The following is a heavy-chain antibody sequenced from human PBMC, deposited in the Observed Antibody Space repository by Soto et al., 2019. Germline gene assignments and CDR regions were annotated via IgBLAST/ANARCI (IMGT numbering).Heavy chain of an antibody. J-gene: IGHJ5*02. D-gene: IGHD3-16*01. CDR3: ARSPFGGARRGFDP. CDR2: IIPIFGTA. Sequence: SVKVSCKASGGTFSSYAISWVRQAPGQGLEWMGGIIPIFGTANYAQKFQGRVTITADESTSTAYMELSSLRSEDTAVYYCARSPFGGARRGFDPWGQGTLVTVSS. CDR1: GGTFSSYA. V-gene: IGHV1-69*13.